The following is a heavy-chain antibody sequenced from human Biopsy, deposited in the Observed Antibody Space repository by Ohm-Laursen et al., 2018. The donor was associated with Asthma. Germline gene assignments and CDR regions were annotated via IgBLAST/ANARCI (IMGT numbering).Heavy chain of an antibody. CDR1: GFAVSRDH. CDR3: ARGDSSNWSHYYFDY. Sequence: SLRLSCSASGFAVSRDHTFWGRQARGKGLEWVSVIYSVGTSHTADSVRGRFTISRDYSKNTLYLQMHSLRAEHTAVYYCARGDSSNWSHYYFDYWGQGTLVTVSS. J-gene: IGHJ4*02. CDR2: IYSVGTS. D-gene: IGHD3-22*01. V-gene: IGHV3-53*01.